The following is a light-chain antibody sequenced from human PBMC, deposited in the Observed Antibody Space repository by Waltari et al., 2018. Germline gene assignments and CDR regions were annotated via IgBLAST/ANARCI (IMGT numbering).Light chain of an antibody. Sequence: EIILTQSPVTLSLSPGDRATLSCRATRSIGTYLAWYQQKTGQAPRLLIYDASNRATGIPARFSGSGSGTDFTLTISSLEPEDFAVYHCQQGTTWLFGPGTKVEIK. V-gene: IGKV3-11*01. CDR1: RSIGTY. CDR3: QQGTTWL. CDR2: DAS. J-gene: IGKJ3*01.